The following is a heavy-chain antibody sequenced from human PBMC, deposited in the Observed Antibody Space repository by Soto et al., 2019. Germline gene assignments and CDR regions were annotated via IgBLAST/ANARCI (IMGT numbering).Heavy chain of an antibody. CDR3: AMVDVYVTPSPQDV. CDR1: GYTFTRYG. CDR2: INTYNGNT. Sequence: QVQLVQSGAEVKNPGASVKVSCKASGYTFTRYGIGWARQAPGPGLEWMGWINTYNGNTNYAQNVQGRVTLTTDTSTSTTYMGLRSLKSNDTSIYYCAMVDVYVTPSPQDVWGQGTTVIVSS. D-gene: IGHD3-16*01. V-gene: IGHV1-18*01. J-gene: IGHJ6*02.